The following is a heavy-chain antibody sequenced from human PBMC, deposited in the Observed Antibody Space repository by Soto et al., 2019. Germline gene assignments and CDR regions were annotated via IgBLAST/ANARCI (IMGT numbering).Heavy chain of an antibody. CDR3: ARDLWTVVVPAGQNDYYYGMDV. CDR2: ISAYNGNT. CDR1: GYTFTSYG. D-gene: IGHD2-2*01. J-gene: IGHJ6*02. V-gene: IGHV1-18*01. Sequence: QVQLVQSGAEVKKPGASVKVSCKASGYTFTSYGISWVRQAPGQGLEWMGWISAYNGNTKYAQKLQGRVTMTTDTSTSTAYMELRSLRSDDTAVYYCARDLWTVVVPAGQNDYYYGMDVWGQGNTVTVSS.